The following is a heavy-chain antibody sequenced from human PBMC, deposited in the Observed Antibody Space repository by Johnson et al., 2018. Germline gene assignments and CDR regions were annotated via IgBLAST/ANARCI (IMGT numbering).Heavy chain of an antibody. CDR3: STLAGYGYPDDAFVI. CDR1: GGTFSSYA. Sequence: QVQLVQSGAEVKKPGSSVKVSCKASGGTFSSYAISWVRQAPGQGLEWMGGIIPIFGTANYAQKFQGRVTITADESTSTADMERSGRRSEDTAVYYCSTLAGYGYPDDAFVIWGQGTMVTVSS. J-gene: IGHJ3*02. V-gene: IGHV1-69*12. CDR2: IIPIFGTA. D-gene: IGHD5-12*01.